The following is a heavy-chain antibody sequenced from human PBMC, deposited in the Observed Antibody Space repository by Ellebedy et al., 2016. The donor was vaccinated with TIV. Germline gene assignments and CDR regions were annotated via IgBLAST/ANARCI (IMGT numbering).Heavy chain of an antibody. V-gene: IGHV1-2*02. CDR1: GYTFTGYY. J-gene: IGHJ4*02. CDR2: INPNSGGT. Sequence: AASVKVSCKASGYTFTGYYMHWVRQAPGQGLEWMGWINPNSGGTNYAQKFQGRVTMTRDTSISTAYMELSRLRSDDTAVYYCARERDGYSYGYSGWGQGTLVTVSS. CDR3: ARERDGYSYGYSG. D-gene: IGHD5-18*01.